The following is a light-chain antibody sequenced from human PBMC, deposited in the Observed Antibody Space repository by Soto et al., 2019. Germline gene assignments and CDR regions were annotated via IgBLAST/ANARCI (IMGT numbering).Light chain of an antibody. V-gene: IGKV3-20*01. CDR1: QSVSSSY. CDR2: GAA. Sequence: EIVLPQSPGTLSLSPGERATLSCRARQSVSSSYLAWYQQKPGQAPRLLIYGAASRATGIPDRFSGSGSGPDFTLTISRLEPEDFAVYYCQQYGSSPEYTFGQGTKLEIK. CDR3: QQYGSSPEYT. J-gene: IGKJ2*01.